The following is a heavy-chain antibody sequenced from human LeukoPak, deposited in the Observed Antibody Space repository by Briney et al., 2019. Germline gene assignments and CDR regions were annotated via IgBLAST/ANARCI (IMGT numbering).Heavy chain of an antibody. CDR1: GFTFTTYA. V-gene: IGHV3-23*01. CDR3: ARDRDNSGWYEPFDY. Sequence: GGSLRLSCAVSGFTFTTYAMTWVRQAPGKGLEWVSAISGSGTSTYYADSVKGRFTISRDNSKNTLYLQMNSLRAEDTAVYYCARDRDNSGWYEPFDYWGQGALVTVSS. J-gene: IGHJ4*02. CDR2: ISGSGTST. D-gene: IGHD6-19*01.